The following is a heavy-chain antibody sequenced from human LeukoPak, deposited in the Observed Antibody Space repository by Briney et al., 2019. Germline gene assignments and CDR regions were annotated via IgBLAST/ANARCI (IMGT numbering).Heavy chain of an antibody. CDR3: ARGAYSSSWYSYSWFDP. J-gene: IGHJ5*02. V-gene: IGHV1-8*01. CDR1: GYTFTSYD. D-gene: IGHD6-13*01. Sequence: ASAKVSCKASGYTFTSYDINWVRQATGQGLEWMGWMNPNSGNTGYAQKFQGRVTMTRNTSISTAYMELSSLRSEDTAVYYCARGAYSSSWYSYSWFDPWGQGTLVTVSS. CDR2: MNPNSGNT.